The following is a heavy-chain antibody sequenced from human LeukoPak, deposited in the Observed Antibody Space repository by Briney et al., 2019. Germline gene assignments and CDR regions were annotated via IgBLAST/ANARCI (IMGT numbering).Heavy chain of an antibody. J-gene: IGHJ6*03. V-gene: IGHV1-8*01. CDR3: ARVGVVITRGYYYYMDV. D-gene: IGHD3-22*01. Sequence: ASVKVSCKASGYTFTSYDINWVRQATGQGLEWMGCMNPNSGNTGYAQKFQGRVTMTRNTSISTAYMELSSLRSEDTAVYYCARVGVVITRGYYYYMDVWGKGTTVTVSS. CDR1: GYTFTSYD. CDR2: MNPNSGNT.